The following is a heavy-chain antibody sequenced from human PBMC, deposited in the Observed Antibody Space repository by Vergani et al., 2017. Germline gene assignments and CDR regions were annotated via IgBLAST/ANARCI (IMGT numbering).Heavy chain of an antibody. Sequence: QVQLVQSRAEVKKPGASVKVSCKASGYTFTKFGITWVRQAPGQGLQWMGWISAYNANTNFAQKLQGRVFMTTDTSTRTAYMELRSLRSDDTAVYYCARGGGQTALDLWGQGTLVTVSS. CDR3: ARGGGQTALDL. CDR1: GYTFTKFG. V-gene: IGHV1-18*01. J-gene: IGHJ4*02. D-gene: IGHD5-18*01. CDR2: ISAYNANT.